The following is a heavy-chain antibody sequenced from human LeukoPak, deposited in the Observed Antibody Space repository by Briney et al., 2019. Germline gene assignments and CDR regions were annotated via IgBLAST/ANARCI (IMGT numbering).Heavy chain of an antibody. CDR2: IYHSGST. Sequence: SETLSLTCAVYGGSFSGYYWSWIRQPPGKGLEWIGYIYHSGSTYYNPSLKSRVTISVDRSKNQFSLKLSSVTAADTAVYYCARAGAAKLFDYWGQGTLVTVSS. D-gene: IGHD3-10*01. V-gene: IGHV4-34*01. CDR3: ARAGAAKLFDY. J-gene: IGHJ4*02. CDR1: GGSFSGYY.